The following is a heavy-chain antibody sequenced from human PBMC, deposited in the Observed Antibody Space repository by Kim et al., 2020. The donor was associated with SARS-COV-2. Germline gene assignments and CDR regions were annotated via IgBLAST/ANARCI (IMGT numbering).Heavy chain of an antibody. CDR3: ARDGAITIFGVVAHSHYGMDV. V-gene: IGHV3-30*04. CDR2: ISYDGSNK. Sequence: GGSLRHSCAASGFTFSSYAMHWVRQAPGKGLEWVAVISYDGSNKYYVDSVKGRFTISRDNSKNTLYLQMNSLRAEDTAVYYCARDGAITIFGVVAHSHYGMDVGGQGTTVTVSS. D-gene: IGHD3-3*01. J-gene: IGHJ6*02. CDR1: GFTFSSYA.